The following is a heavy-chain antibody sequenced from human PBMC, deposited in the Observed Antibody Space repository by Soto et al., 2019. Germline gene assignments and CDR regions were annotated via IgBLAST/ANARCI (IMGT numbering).Heavy chain of an antibody. Sequence: GGDPGIWCAASGFTFSSFWMHGVRQAAGKGLVWVSRINNDGSDATYADSVKGRFTISRDNAKNTVYLQMNSLRAEDTAVYYCVRDKPHNWLYPWGQGT. V-gene: IGHV3-74*01. CDR3: VRDKPHNWLYP. CDR2: INNDGSDA. CDR1: GFTFSSFW. J-gene: IGHJ5*02.